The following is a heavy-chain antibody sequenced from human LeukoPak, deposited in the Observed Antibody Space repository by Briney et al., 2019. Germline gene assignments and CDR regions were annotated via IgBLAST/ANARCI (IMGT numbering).Heavy chain of an antibody. CDR3: ARAGYSSSWYRTRDYYYYMDV. CDR2: INHSGST. D-gene: IGHD6-13*01. CDR1: GGSFSGYY. V-gene: IGHV4-34*01. J-gene: IGHJ6*03. Sequence: SETLSLTCAVYGGSFSGYYWSWIRQPPGKGLEWIGEINHSGSTNYNPSLKSRVTISVDTSKNQFSLKLSSVTAADTAVYYCARAGYSSSWYRTRDYYYYMDVWGKGTTVTVSS.